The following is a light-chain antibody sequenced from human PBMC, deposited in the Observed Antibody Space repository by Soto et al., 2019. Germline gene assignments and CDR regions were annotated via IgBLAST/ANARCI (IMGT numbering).Light chain of an antibody. J-gene: IGKJ1*01. CDR1: QSISSW. Sequence: IQMTQSPSTLSASVGDRVTITCRASQSISSWLAWYQQKPGKAPKLLIYQAYSLESGVPSRFSGSGSGTEFTLTISRLQPDDFATYYCQQYNSYPWPFGQGPKVESK. CDR3: QQYNSYPWP. CDR2: QAY. V-gene: IGKV1-5*03.